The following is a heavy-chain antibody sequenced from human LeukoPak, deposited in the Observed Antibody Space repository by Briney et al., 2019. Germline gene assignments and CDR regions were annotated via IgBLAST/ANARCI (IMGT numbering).Heavy chain of an antibody. CDR3: AKGSCSSTSCYTWGAFDI. J-gene: IGHJ3*02. Sequence: ASVKVSCKASGDTFTGDYMRWVPQAPGQGREWRGWINPNSGGTNYAQNFQGRVTMTRDTSISTAYMELSRLRSDDTAVYYCAKGSCSSTSCYTWGAFDIWGQGTIVTVSS. D-gene: IGHD2-2*02. V-gene: IGHV1-2*02. CDR2: INPNSGGT. CDR1: GDTFTGDY.